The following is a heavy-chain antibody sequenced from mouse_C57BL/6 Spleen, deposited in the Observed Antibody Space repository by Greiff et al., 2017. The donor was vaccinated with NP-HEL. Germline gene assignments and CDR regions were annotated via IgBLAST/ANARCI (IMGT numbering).Heavy chain of an antibody. J-gene: IGHJ2*01. CDR1: GYTFTSYG. D-gene: IGHD1-1*01. CDR3: ARSEDYGSSYRFDY. Sequence: QVQLQQSGAELARPGASVKLSCKASGYTFTSYGISWVKQRTGQGLEWIGEIYPRSGNTYYNEKFKGKATLTADKSSSTAYMELRSLTSEDSAVYFCARSEDYGSSYRFDYWGQGTTLTVSS. V-gene: IGHV1-81*01. CDR2: IYPRSGNT.